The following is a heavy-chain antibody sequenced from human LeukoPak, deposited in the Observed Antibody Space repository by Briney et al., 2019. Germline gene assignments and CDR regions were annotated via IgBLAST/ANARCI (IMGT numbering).Heavy chain of an antibody. D-gene: IGHD3-3*01. V-gene: IGHV4-59*01. CDR1: GGSISSYY. CDR3: AGATQYYDFWSGYSRDAFYI. CDR2: IYSSCST. J-gene: IGHJ3*02. Sequence: SETLFLTCTGSGGSISSYYRSWIRQPPGKGLEWIGYIYSSCSTNYNASLERRVTISVDMYENQLPVKLSSETCGNAPVFFCAGATQYYDFWSGYSRDAFYIWGQGTMVTVSS.